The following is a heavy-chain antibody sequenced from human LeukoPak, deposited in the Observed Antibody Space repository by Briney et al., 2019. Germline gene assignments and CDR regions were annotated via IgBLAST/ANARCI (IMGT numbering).Heavy chain of an antibody. CDR3: ARDLVTVTKGFDI. Sequence: SETLSPTCAVSADSFSSHYWTWIRQPPGKGLEWIGYISYIGSTNYNPSLKSRVTISIDTSKNQFSLKLTSVTAADTAVYYCARDLVTVTKGFDIWGQGTMVSVSS. CDR2: ISYIGST. D-gene: IGHD4-17*01. J-gene: IGHJ3*02. CDR1: ADSFSSHY. V-gene: IGHV4-59*11.